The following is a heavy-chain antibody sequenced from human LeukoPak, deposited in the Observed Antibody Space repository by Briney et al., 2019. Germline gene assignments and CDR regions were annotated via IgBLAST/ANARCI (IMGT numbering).Heavy chain of an antibody. Sequence: PSETLSLTCAVYGGSFSGYYWSWIRQPPGKGLEWIGEINHSGSTNYNPSLNSRVTISVDTSKNQFSLKLSSVTAADTAVYYCARASRAARIHYWGQGTLVTVSS. J-gene: IGHJ4*02. D-gene: IGHD6-6*01. CDR2: INHSGST. CDR1: GGSFSGYY. V-gene: IGHV4-34*01. CDR3: ARASRAARIHY.